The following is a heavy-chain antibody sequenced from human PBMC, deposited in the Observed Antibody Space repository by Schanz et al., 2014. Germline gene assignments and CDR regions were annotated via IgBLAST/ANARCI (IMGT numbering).Heavy chain of an antibody. CDR1: GITFSRHA. CDR3: ARDGGRDGYNLAFDV. Sequence: VQLVESGGGLVQPGGSLRLSCAASGITFSRHAMSWVRQAPGKGLEWVSFISSSSSTIYYADSVKGRFIISRDSSKNTLFLQMNSLRAEDTAVYFCARDGGRDGYNLAFDVWGQGTLVTVSS. J-gene: IGHJ3*01. V-gene: IGHV3-48*01. D-gene: IGHD5-12*01. CDR2: ISSSSSTI.